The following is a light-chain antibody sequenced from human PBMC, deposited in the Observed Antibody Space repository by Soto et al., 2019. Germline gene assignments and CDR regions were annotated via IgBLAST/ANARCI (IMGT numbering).Light chain of an antibody. V-gene: IGKV1-9*01. CDR1: QGIDRY. CDR2: VAS. Sequence: DIQLTQSPSFLSASVGDRVTITCRASQGIDRYLAWYQQKPGKAPERLIYVASTLQSGVPSRLSGSGYGKEFTLTFRSLQPEDFATYYCQQVNSYAHTVGGATKVEIK. J-gene: IGKJ4*01. CDR3: QQVNSYAHT.